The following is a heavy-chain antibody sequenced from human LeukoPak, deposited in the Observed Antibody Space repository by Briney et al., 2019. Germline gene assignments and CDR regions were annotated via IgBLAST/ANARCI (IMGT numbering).Heavy chain of an antibody. J-gene: IGHJ4*02. V-gene: IGHV3-15*01. CDR3: TTSGTPFEY. CDR2: IKNKGDGGTT. D-gene: IGHD3-10*01. Sequence: GGSLRLSCAASGFTFNKAWMSWVRLAPGKGLERVGRIKNKGDGGTTDYAAPVKGRFTVSRDDSKSTLYLQMNSLKTEDTAVYYCTTSGTPFEYWGQGTLVTVSS. CDR1: GFTFNKAW.